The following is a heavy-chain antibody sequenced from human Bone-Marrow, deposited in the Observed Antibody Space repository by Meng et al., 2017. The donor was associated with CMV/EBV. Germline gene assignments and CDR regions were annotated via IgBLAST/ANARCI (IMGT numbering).Heavy chain of an antibody. CDR3: AKPDELLSDYYYGMDV. Sequence: GESLKISCAASGFTFSSYGMHWVRQAPGKGLEWVAFIRYDGSNKYYADSVKGRFTVSRDNSKNTLYLQMNSLRAEDTAVYYCAKPDELLSDYYYGMDVWGQRTTVTVSS. D-gene: IGHD2-2*01. V-gene: IGHV3-30*02. J-gene: IGHJ6*02. CDR1: GFTFSSYG. CDR2: IRYDGSNK.